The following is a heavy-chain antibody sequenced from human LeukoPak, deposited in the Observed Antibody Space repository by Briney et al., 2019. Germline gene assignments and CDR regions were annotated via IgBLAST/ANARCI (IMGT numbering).Heavy chain of an antibody. V-gene: IGHV3-23*01. CDR2: ISASGGTT. Sequence: PGGSLRLSCAASGFTFNSYAMSWVRQAPGEGLEWVSAISASGGTTYYADSAKGRFTISRDNSKNTLYLQMNSLRVDDTAVYYCAKAGGQDIADYYGMDVWGQGTTVTVSS. J-gene: IGHJ6*02. D-gene: IGHD2-15*01. CDR3: AKAGGQDIADYYGMDV. CDR1: GFTFNSYA.